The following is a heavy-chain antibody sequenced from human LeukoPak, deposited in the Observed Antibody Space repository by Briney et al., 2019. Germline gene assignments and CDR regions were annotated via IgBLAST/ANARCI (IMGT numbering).Heavy chain of an antibody. V-gene: IGHV3-74*01. Sequence: GGSLRLSCAASGFAFSSNWMHWVRQTPGKGLVWVSRINSGGSGTSYADSVEGRFTISRDNSKNTLFLQMNSLRAEDTAVYYCAKNLYCGGGSCYPSALGMDVWGQGTTVTVSS. J-gene: IGHJ6*02. CDR1: GFAFSSNW. CDR2: INSGGSGT. CDR3: AKNLYCGGGSCYPSALGMDV. D-gene: IGHD2-15*01.